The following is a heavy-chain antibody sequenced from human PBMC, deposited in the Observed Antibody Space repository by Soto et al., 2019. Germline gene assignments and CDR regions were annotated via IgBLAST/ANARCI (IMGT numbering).Heavy chain of an antibody. CDR1: AYTFTGYY. J-gene: IGHJ6*02. Sequence: ASVQVSCRASAYTFTGYYMHWVRQAPGQGLEWRGGITPNSGGTTYAQKFQGRVTMTMDTSISKAYMELSRLRADDTAVYYCARDLYYEFWSGYLNYYYGMDVWGQGTTVTVSS. CDR3: ARDLYYEFWSGYLNYYYGMDV. D-gene: IGHD3-3*01. CDR2: ITPNSGGT. V-gene: IGHV1-2*02.